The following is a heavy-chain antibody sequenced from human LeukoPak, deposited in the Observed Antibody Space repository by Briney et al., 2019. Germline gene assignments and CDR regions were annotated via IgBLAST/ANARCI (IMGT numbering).Heavy chain of an antibody. D-gene: IGHD1-26*01. CDR2: ISGSGGST. J-gene: IGHJ4*02. CDR3: ATELKVAGPTTGFDY. Sequence: PGGSLRLSCAASGFTFSTFAMSWVRQAPGKGLEWVSAISGSGGSTYYADPVKGRFTISRDNSKNTLDLHMNSLRADDTAVYYCATELKVAGPTTGFDYWGQGTLVTVSS. V-gene: IGHV3-23*01. CDR1: GFTFSTFA.